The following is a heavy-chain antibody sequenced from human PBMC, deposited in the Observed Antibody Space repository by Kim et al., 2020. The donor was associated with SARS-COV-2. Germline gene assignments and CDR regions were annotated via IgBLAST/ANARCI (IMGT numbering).Heavy chain of an antibody. Sequence: DSVKGRFTISRDNAKNSLYLQMNSLRAEDTALYYCAKAGTGYYYYYGMDVWGQGTTVTVSS. V-gene: IGHV3-9*01. CDR3: AKAGTGYYYYYGMDV. J-gene: IGHJ6*02. D-gene: IGHD2-8*02.